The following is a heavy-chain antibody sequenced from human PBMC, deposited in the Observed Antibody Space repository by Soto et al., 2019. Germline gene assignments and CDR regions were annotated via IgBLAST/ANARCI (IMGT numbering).Heavy chain of an antibody. V-gene: IGHV4-34*01. CDR2: VNHSGST. CDR1: GGSFSAYY. D-gene: IGHD4-17*01. Sequence: SETLSLTCAVYGGSFSAYYWSWIRQPPGKGLEWIGEVNHSGSTKYNPSLKSRVTISVDTSKNQFSLKLSSVTAADTADYYCARGDYGDFEVGYKWFDPWGQGTLVTVSS. CDR3: ARGDYGDFEVGYKWFDP. J-gene: IGHJ5*02.